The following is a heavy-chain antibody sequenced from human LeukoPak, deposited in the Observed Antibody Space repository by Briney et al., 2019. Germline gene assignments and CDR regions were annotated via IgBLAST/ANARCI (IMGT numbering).Heavy chain of an antibody. CDR2: INPNSGDT. CDR3: ARGYYDSSDFEYFQH. V-gene: IGHV1-2*02. CDR1: GYSFTGYY. J-gene: IGHJ1*01. Sequence: ASVKVSCKASGYSFTGYYIHWVRQAPGQGLEWMAWINPNSGDTNFAQKFQGRVTMTRDTSISTVYMALSRLRSDDTAVFFCARGYYDSSDFEYFQHWGQGTLVTVSS. D-gene: IGHD3-22*01.